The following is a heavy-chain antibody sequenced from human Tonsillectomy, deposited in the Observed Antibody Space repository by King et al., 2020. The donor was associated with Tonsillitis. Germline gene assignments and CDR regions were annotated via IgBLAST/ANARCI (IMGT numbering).Heavy chain of an antibody. CDR1: GFSFDDYA. CDR3: AKDLLPHRIGGYPIGNAFDI. Sequence: VQLVESGGGAIQPGGSLRLSCAASGFSFDDYAMHLVRQAPGKGLEWVSLISGDGYSTFYAGSMKGRFTISRDNSKNSLYLQMNSLRTEDTAFYFCAKDLLPHRIGGYPIGNAFDIWGQGTMVTVSS. V-gene: IGHV3-43*02. CDR2: ISGDGYST. D-gene: IGHD5-12*01. J-gene: IGHJ3*02.